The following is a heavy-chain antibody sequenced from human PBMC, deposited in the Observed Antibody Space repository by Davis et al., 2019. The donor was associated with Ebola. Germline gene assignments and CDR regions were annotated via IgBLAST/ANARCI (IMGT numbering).Heavy chain of an antibody. CDR1: GFTFSSYG. V-gene: IGHV3-30*03. CDR2: ISFDETNK. Sequence: GESLKISCAASGFTFSSYGMHWVRQAPGKGLEWVAVISFDETNKYYADSVKGRFTISRDNSKNTLYLQMDSLRPEDTAVYYCARSGLSFGVVKYHYGMDAWGKGTTVTVSS. CDR3: ARSGLSFGVVKYHYGMDA. D-gene: IGHD3-3*01. J-gene: IGHJ6*04.